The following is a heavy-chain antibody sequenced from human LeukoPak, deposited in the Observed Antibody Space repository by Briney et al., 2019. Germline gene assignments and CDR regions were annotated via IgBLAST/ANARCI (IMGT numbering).Heavy chain of an antibody. CDR1: GGSFSGYY. J-gene: IGHJ4*02. CDR2: INHSGST. V-gene: IGHV4-34*01. CDR3: ARGRGYSSGWYYFDY. D-gene: IGHD6-19*01. Sequence: SETLSLTCAVYGGSFSGYYWSWIRQPPGKGLEWIGEINHSGSTNHNPSLKSRVTISVDTSKNQFSLKLGSVTAADTAVYYCARGRGYSSGWYYFDYWGQGTLVTVSS.